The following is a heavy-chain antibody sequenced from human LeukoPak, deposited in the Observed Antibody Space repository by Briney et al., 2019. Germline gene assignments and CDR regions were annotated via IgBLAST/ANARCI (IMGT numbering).Heavy chain of an antibody. CDR3: VRDNWNEFDP. CDR1: GYRFSSGG. CDR2: VSTYNSET. J-gene: IGHJ5*02. V-gene: IGHV1-18*01. Sequence: ASVKVSFKASGYRFSSGGISWVRQAPGQGLEWIGWVSTYNSETNYAPKFQARVTMTKDTSTSTVFLEMWSLRADDTAVYYCVRDNWNEFDPWGQGTLVTVSS. D-gene: IGHD1-1*01.